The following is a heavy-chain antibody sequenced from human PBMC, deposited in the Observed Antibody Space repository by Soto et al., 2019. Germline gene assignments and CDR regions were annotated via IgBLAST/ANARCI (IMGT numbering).Heavy chain of an antibody. J-gene: IGHJ4*02. CDR3: ARPQAVAGSGGRYDY. D-gene: IGHD6-19*01. CDR1: GGTFSSYA. Sequence: QVQLVQSGAEVKKPGSSVKVSCKASGGTFSSYAISWVRQAPGQGLEWMGGIIPIFGTANYAQKFQGRVTITADESTSRADMAMGRLGSEGTAVYCCARPQAVAGSGGRYDYWGQGTLVTVSS. V-gene: IGHV1-69*12. CDR2: IIPIFGTA.